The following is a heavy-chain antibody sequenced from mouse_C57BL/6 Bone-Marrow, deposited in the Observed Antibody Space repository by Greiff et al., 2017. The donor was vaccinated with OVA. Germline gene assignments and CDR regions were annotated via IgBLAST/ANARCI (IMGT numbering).Heavy chain of an antibody. J-gene: IGHJ4*01. Sequence: EVKLVESGGGLVQPGGSLKLSCAASGFTFSDYGMAWVRQAPRTGPEWVAFISNLAYSIYYADTVTGRFTISRENAKNTLYLEMSSLRSEDTAMYYCARQGYGSALYAMDYWGQGTSVTVSS. CDR2: ISNLAYSI. D-gene: IGHD1-1*01. CDR3: ARQGYGSALYAMDY. V-gene: IGHV5-15*04. CDR1: GFTFSDYG.